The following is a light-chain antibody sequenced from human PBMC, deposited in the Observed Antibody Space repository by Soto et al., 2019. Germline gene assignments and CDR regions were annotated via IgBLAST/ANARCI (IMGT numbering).Light chain of an antibody. CDR2: EVS. J-gene: IGLJ3*02. CDR1: SSDIGGFNY. Sequence: QSALTQPASVSGSPGQSSTISCTGTSSDIGGFNYVSWYQQHPGTAPKLIIYEVSNRPSGISNRFSGSKSGNTASLTISGLQPEDEADYYCTSYTATSTLGVFGGGTKVTVL. V-gene: IGLV2-14*01. CDR3: TSYTATSTLGV.